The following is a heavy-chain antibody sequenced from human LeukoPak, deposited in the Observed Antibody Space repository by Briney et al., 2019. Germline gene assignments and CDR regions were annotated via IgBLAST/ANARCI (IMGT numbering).Heavy chain of an antibody. CDR2: INHSGST. D-gene: IGHD2-2*01. V-gene: IGHV4-34*01. J-gene: IGHJ5*02. CDR1: GGSFSGYY. Sequence: PSETLSLTCAVYGGSFSGYYWSWIRQPPGKGLEWIGGINHSGSTNYNPSLKSRVTISVDTSKNQFSLKLSSVTAADTAVYYCGGYCSSTSCYVESPWGQGTLVTVSS. CDR3: GGYCSSTSCYVESP.